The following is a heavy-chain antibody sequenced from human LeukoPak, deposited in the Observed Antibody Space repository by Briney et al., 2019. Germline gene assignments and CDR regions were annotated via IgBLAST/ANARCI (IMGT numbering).Heavy chain of an antibody. D-gene: IGHD2-2*02. CDR1: GGSISSYY. CDR3: ARGLVVPAAILIYYYYYMDV. V-gene: IGHV4-59*12. J-gene: IGHJ6*03. CDR2: IYYSGST. Sequence: SETLSLTCTVSGGSISSYYWSWIRQPPGKGLEWIGYIYYSGSTNYNPSLKSRVTISVDTSKNQFSLKLSSVTAADTAVYYCARGLVVPAAILIYYYYYMDVWGKGTTVTVSS.